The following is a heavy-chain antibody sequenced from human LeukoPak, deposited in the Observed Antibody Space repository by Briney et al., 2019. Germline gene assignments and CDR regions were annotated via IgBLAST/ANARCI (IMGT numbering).Heavy chain of an antibody. D-gene: IGHD6-19*01. J-gene: IGHJ4*02. Sequence: GGSLRLSCAASGFTVSSNYMSWVRQAPGKGLEWVSVIYSGGSTYYADSVKGRFTISRDNSKNTLYLQMNSLRAEDTAVYYCARARGPLDSSGWYFGYFDYWGQGTLVTVSS. CDR1: GFTVSSNY. CDR3: ARARGPLDSSGWYFGYFDY. CDR2: IYSGGST. V-gene: IGHV3-53*01.